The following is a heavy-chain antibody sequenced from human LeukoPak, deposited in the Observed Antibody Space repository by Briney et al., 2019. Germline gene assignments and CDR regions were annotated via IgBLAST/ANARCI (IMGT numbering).Heavy chain of an antibody. Sequence: GASVKVSCKASGYTFTSYGISWLRQAPGQGLEWMGWISTHNGNTNYARKFQGRLTMTTDTATTTAYMELGSLGSDDTAIYFCARNRAYSGSYFDAFDIWGQWTVVTVSS. CDR2: ISTHNGNT. CDR3: ARNRAYSGSYFDAFDI. J-gene: IGHJ3*02. V-gene: IGHV1-18*01. D-gene: IGHD1-26*01. CDR1: GYTFTSYG.